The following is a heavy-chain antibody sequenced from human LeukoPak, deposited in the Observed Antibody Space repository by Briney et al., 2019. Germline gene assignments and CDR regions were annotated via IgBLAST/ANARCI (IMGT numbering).Heavy chain of an antibody. CDR1: GGSISNYH. J-gene: IGHJ5*02. D-gene: IGHD6-13*01. CDR2: IYTSGST. V-gene: IGHV4-4*07. CDR3: ARVGSLSRGRNWFDP. Sequence: PSETLSLTCTASGGSISNYHWSWIRQPAGKGLEWIGRIYTSGSTNYNPSLKSRVTMSVDTSKNQFSLKLSSVTAADTAVYYCARVGSLSRGRNWFDPWGQGTLVTVSS.